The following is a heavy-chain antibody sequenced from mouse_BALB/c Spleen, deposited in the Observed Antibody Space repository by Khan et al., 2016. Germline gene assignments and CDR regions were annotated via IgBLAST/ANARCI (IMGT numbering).Heavy chain of an antibody. Sequence: VQLKESGPSLVKPSQTLSLTCSVTGDSITSGYWNWIRKFPGNKLEYMGYISYSGSTYYNPSLKSRISITRDTSKNQYYLQLNSVTTEDTATYYSARYYSHIYWYFDVWGAGTTVTVSS. D-gene: IGHD2-12*01. V-gene: IGHV3-8*02. CDR1: GDSITSGY. CDR3: ARYYSHIYWYFDV. CDR2: ISYSGST. J-gene: IGHJ1*01.